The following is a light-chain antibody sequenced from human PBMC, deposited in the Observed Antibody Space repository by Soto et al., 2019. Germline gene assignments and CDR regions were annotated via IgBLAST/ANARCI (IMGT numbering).Light chain of an antibody. CDR2: GAS. J-gene: IGKJ4*01. V-gene: IGKV3-15*01. CDR3: QQYKSWPPLT. CDR1: QSVSSN. Sequence: EMVMTQSPATLSVSPGERATLSCRASQSVSSNLAWYQQKPGQAPRLLIYGASTRATGIPARFSGSGSGTEFTLTISSLQSEDFAVYYCQQYKSWPPLTFGGGTKVE.